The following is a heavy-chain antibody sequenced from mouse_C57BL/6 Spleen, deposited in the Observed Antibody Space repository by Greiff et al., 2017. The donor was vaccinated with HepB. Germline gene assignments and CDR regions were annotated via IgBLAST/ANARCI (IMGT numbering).Heavy chain of an antibody. Sequence: VQLQQSGAELVKPGASVKISCKASGYTFTDYYINWVKQRPGQGLEWIGKIGPGSGSTYYNEKFKGKVTLTADKSSSTAYMQLSSLTSEDSAVYFCARSYGSSYWYFDVWGTGTTVTVSS. J-gene: IGHJ1*03. D-gene: IGHD1-1*01. V-gene: IGHV1-77*01. CDR1: GYTFTDYY. CDR3: ARSYGSSYWYFDV. CDR2: IGPGSGST.